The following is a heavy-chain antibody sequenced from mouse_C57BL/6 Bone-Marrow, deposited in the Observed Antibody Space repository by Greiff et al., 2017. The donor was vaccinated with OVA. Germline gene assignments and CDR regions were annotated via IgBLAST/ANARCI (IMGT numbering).Heavy chain of an antibody. V-gene: IGHV1-53*01. Sequence: QVHVKQPGTELVKPGASVKLSCKASGYTFTSYWMHWVKQRPGQGLEWIGNINPSNGGTNYNEKFKSKATLTVDKSSSTAYMQLSSLTSEDSAVYDCAKDGSSSFAYWGQGTLVTVSA. CDR2: INPSNGGT. J-gene: IGHJ3*01. CDR1: GYTFTSYW. CDR3: AKDGSSSFAY. D-gene: IGHD1-1*01.